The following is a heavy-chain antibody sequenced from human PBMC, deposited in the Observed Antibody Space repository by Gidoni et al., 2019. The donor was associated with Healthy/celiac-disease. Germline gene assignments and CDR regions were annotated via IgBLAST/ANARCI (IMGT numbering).Heavy chain of an antibody. J-gene: IGHJ4*02. Sequence: EVQLLESGGGLVQPGGSLRLSCAASGFTFSSYAMSWVRQAPGKGLEWVSAISGSGGSTYYADSVKGRFTISRDNSKNTLYLQMNSLRAEDTAVYYCAKVYQYYYDSSGYCFCDYWGQGTLVTVSS. CDR2: ISGSGGST. D-gene: IGHD3-22*01. CDR3: AKVYQYYYDSSGYCFCDY. CDR1: GFTFSSYA. V-gene: IGHV3-23*01.